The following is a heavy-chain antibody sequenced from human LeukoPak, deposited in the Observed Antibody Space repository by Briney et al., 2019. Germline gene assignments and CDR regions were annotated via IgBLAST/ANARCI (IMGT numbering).Heavy chain of an antibody. CDR3: TRTYCAEDCSIRYFDY. V-gene: IGHV1-46*01. J-gene: IGHJ4*02. CDR2: INPSGGDT. Sequence: GASVKVSCKASGYILSSYNMRWVRQAPGQGLEWLGIINPSGGDTKYAQKFQGRVTLTRDKSTSTVYMELSSLTSDDTAVYYCTRTYCAEDCSIRYFDYWSQGTLVTVSS. CDR1: GYILSSYN. D-gene: IGHD2-21*02.